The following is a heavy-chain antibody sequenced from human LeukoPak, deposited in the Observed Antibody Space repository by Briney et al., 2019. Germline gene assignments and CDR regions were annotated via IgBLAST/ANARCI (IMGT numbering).Heavy chain of an antibody. Sequence: SETLSLTCAVSGGSISSGGYSWSWIRQPPGKGLEWIGYIYHSGSTYYNPSLKSRVTISVDRSKNQFSLKLSSVTAADTAVYYCARPTGFPGGDAFDIWGQGTMVTVSS. J-gene: IGHJ3*02. CDR3: ARPTGFPGGDAFDI. V-gene: IGHV4-30-2*01. CDR2: IYHSGST. CDR1: GGSISSGGYS. D-gene: IGHD1-1*01.